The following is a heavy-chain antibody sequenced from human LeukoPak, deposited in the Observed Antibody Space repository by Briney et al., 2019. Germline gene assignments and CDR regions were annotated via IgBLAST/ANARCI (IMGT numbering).Heavy chain of an antibody. Sequence: PGGSLRLSCAASGFTFSDFYMSWIRQAPGKGQEWVSDISGSGTTVDYSDSVKGRFTISRDNVRNSLFLQMNSLRAEDTAVYFCAIERYRGSYSPCGQGTLVTVSS. D-gene: IGHD1-26*01. J-gene: IGHJ5*02. V-gene: IGHV3-11*01. CDR3: AIERYRGSYSP. CDR1: GFTFSDFY. CDR2: ISGSGTTV.